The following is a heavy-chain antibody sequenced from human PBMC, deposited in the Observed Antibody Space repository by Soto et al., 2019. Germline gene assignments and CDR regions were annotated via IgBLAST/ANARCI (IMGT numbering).Heavy chain of an antibody. CDR1: GFTFSRYW. D-gene: IGHD4-17*01. J-gene: IGHJ4*02. Sequence: GGSLRVSCAASGFTFSRYWMTWVRQAPGKGLEWVANIKQDGSDKYYVDSVKGRFTISRDNAKDSLHLQINSLRAEDTAVYYCVRSRYGGCFDFWGQVTLVTVSS. CDR3: VRSRYGGCFDF. V-gene: IGHV3-7*04. CDR2: IKQDGSDK.